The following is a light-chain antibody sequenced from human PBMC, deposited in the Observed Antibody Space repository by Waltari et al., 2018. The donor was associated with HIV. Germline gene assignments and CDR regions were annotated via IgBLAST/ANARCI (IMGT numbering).Light chain of an antibody. CDR2: LGS. CDR3: MQALQTVYT. V-gene: IGKV2-28*01. J-gene: IGKJ2*01. CDR1: QSLLHSTGYNY. Sequence: DIVMTQSPLSLPVTPGEPASISCRSSQSLLHSTGYNYLDWYLQKPGQSPQLLIYLGSNRASGVPDRFSGSGSGTDTLKISRVEAEDVGVYYCMQALQTVYTFGQGTKLEIK.